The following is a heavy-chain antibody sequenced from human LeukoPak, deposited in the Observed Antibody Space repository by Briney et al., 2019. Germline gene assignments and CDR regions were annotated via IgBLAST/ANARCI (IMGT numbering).Heavy chain of an antibody. J-gene: IGHJ4*02. V-gene: IGHV3-23*01. CDR1: GFTFSSYA. D-gene: IGHD3-10*01. Sequence: GGSLGLSCAASGFTFSSYAMSWVRQAPGKGLEWVSGISGDGDSTYYADSVKGRFTISRDNSKNTLYLQMNSLRAEDTAVYYCARGKYGSGSYPYWGQGTLVTVSS. CDR2: ISGDGDST. CDR3: ARGKYGSGSYPY.